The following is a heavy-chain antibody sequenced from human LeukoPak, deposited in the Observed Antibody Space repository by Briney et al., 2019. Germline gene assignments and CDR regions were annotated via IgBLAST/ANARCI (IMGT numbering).Heavy chain of an antibody. CDR3: ARRFGVAARLSWFDP. Sequence: GESLKISCEGSGYSFTSYWIGWVRQMPGKGLEWMGIIYPGDSDTRYSPSFQGQVTISADKSISTAYLQWSSLKASDTAMYYCARRFGVAARLSWFDPWGQGTLVTVSS. CDR2: IYPGDSDT. V-gene: IGHV5-51*01. CDR1: GYSFTSYW. J-gene: IGHJ5*02. D-gene: IGHD6-6*01.